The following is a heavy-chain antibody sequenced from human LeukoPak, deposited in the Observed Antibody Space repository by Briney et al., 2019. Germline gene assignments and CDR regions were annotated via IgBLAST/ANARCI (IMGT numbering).Heavy chain of an antibody. CDR3: ARGGYCSGGSCYSQCDY. V-gene: IGHV3-23*01. CDR2: ISGSGGST. CDR1: GFTFSSYA. D-gene: IGHD2-15*01. J-gene: IGHJ4*02. Sequence: GGSLRLSCAASGFTFSSYAMSWVRQAPGKGLEWVSAISGSGGSTYYADSVKGRFTISRDNAKNTLYLQMNSLRAEDTAVYYCARGGYCSGGSCYSQCDYWGQGTLVTVSS.